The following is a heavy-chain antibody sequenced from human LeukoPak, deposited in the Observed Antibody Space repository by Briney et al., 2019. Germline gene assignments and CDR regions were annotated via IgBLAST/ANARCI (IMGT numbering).Heavy chain of an antibody. CDR1: GGSISSSSYY. V-gene: IGHV4-39*01. CDR3: ARRRTASDAFDI. Sequence: SETLSPTCTVSGGSISSSSYYWGWIRQPPGKGLEWIGSIYYSGSTYYNPSLKSRVTISVDTSKNQFSLKLSSVTAADTAVYYCARRRTASDAFDIWGQGTMVTVSS. D-gene: IGHD6-25*01. CDR2: IYYSGST. J-gene: IGHJ3*02.